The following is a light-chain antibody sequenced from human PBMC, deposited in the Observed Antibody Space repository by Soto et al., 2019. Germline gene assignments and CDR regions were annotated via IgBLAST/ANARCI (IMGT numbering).Light chain of an antibody. CDR2: GVS. CDR1: QSVSSSY. V-gene: IGKV3-20*01. CDR3: QQYASSPVYT. Sequence: EIVLTQSPGTLSLSPGERATLSCRASQSVSSSYLAWYQQKPGQAPRLLIYGVSRRATGIPDRFSGSGSGTDFTLTISRLEPEDFAVYYCQQYASSPVYTFGQGTKLEIK. J-gene: IGKJ2*01.